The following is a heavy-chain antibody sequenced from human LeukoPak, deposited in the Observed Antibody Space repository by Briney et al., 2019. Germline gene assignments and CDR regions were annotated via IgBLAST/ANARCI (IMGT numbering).Heavy chain of an antibody. D-gene: IGHD6-13*01. Sequence: ASVKVSCKASGYTFTGYVMHWVRQAPGQGLEWMGRINPNSGGTNYAQKFQGRVTMTRDTSISTAYMELSRLRSDDTAMYYCASSSSSWKYYFDYWGQGTLVTVSS. CDR2: INPNSGGT. V-gene: IGHV1-2*06. J-gene: IGHJ4*02. CDR1: GYTFTGYV. CDR3: ASSSSSWKYYFDY.